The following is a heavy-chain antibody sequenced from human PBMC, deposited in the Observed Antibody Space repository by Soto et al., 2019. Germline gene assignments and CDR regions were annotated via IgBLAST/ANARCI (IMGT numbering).Heavy chain of an antibody. D-gene: IGHD3-10*01. CDR2: IYYNGIS. CDR3: ARDHYGSGTSYNTAFDI. V-gene: IGHV4-30-4*01. CDR1: GGSTSSGNYY. J-gene: IGHJ3*02. Sequence: PSETLSLTCTVSGGSTSSGNYYWGWIRQPPGKGLEWIGYIYYNGISYYNPSLKSRLTISVDTSKNQFSLRLSSVTAADTAVYYCARDHYGSGTSYNTAFDIWGQGTMVTVS.